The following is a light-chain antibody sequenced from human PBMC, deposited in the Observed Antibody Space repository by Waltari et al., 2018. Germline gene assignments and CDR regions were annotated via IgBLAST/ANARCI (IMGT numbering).Light chain of an antibody. CDR2: GAS. Sequence: EIVLTQSPGTLSLSPGERATLSCRASQSVSSSYLAWSQQKPGQAPRLLIYGASSRATGIPDRFSGSGSGTDFTLTISRLEPEDVGVYYCQQRDNWPWTFGQGTKVEIK. J-gene: IGKJ1*01. CDR3: QQRDNWPWT. V-gene: IGKV3D-20*02. CDR1: QSVSSSY.